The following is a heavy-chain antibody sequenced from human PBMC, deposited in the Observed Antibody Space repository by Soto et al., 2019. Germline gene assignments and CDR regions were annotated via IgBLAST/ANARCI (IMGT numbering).Heavy chain of an antibody. J-gene: IGHJ6*02. CDR3: ARGGIAARPGVGGFYYYYGMDV. CDR2: IYYSGST. CDR1: GGSISSYY. Sequence: SETLSLTCTVSGGSISSYYWSWIRQPPGKGLEWIGYIYYSGSTNYNPSLKSRVTISVDTSKNQFSLKLSSVIAADTAVYYCARGGIAARPGVGGFYYYYGMDVWGQGTTVTVSS. V-gene: IGHV4-59*01. D-gene: IGHD6-6*01.